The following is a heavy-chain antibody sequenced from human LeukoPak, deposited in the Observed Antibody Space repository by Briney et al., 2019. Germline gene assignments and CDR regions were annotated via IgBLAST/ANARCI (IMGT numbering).Heavy chain of an antibody. V-gene: IGHV1-46*01. CDR3: ARDGRATRSLFY. D-gene: IGHD1-26*01. CDR2: INPSGGST. J-gene: IGHJ4*02. Sequence: GASVEVSCKASGGTFSSYAISWVRQAPGQGLEWMGIINPSGGSTSYAQKFQGRVTMTRDTSTSTVYMELSSLRSEDTAVYYCARDGRATRSLFYWGQGTLVTVSS. CDR1: GGTFSSYA.